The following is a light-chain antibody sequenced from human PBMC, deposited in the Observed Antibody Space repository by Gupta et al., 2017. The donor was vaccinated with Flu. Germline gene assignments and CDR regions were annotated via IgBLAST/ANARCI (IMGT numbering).Light chain of an antibody. CDR3: LLYYGGAQPRV. Sequence: TVVTQEPSLTVSPGGPVTLTCASSTGAVTSGYYPNWFQQKPGQAPRALIYSTSNKHPWTPARFSSSLLGGKAALTLSGVQPEDEAEYYCLLYYGGAQPRVFGGGTKLTVL. CDR1: TGAVTSGYY. J-gene: IGLJ3*02. CDR2: STS. V-gene: IGLV7-43*01.